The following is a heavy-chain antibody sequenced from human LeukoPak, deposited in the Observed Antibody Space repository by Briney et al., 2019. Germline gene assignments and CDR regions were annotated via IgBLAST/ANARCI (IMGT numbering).Heavy chain of an antibody. V-gene: IGHV3-30*02. J-gene: IGHJ4*02. D-gene: IGHD3-3*01. CDR1: GFTFSSYW. CDR2: IRYDGSNK. Sequence: PGGSLRLSCAASGFTFSSYWMHWVRQAPGKGLEWVTFIRYDGSNKYYTDSVKGRFTISRDNSKNTLYLQMDSLRAEDTAVYYCARDYDFWSGYYSPTRGYFGYWGQGTLVTVSS. CDR3: ARDYDFWSGYYSPTRGYFGY.